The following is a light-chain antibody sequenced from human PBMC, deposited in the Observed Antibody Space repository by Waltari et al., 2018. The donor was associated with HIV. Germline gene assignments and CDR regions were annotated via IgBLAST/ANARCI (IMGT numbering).Light chain of an antibody. Sequence: QSALTQPASVSGAPGQSITISCTGTSSDVGSYDYVSWYQQHPVKAPKLMIFEVSHRPSGVSDRFSGSKSGNTASLTISGLLADDEADYYCSSYTSTTTVIFGGGTKVTVL. CDR2: EVS. J-gene: IGLJ2*01. CDR3: SSYTSTTTVI. V-gene: IGLV2-14*01. CDR1: SSDVGSYDY.